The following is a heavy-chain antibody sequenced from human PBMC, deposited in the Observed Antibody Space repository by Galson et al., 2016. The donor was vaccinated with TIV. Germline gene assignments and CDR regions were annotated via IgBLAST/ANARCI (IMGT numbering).Heavy chain of an antibody. Sequence: SVKVSCKVSGGTFKSNAISWVRQAPGQGLEWMGAIIAIFRTTEYAQNFQGRVTITTDESTSTTYMELNSLTSEDTAVYYCAREGGYSPGLEPFDYWGKGTLVTVSS. CDR1: GGTFKSNA. CDR2: IIAIFRTT. V-gene: IGHV1-69*05. CDR3: AREGGYSPGLEPFDY. J-gene: IGHJ4*02. D-gene: IGHD2-15*01.